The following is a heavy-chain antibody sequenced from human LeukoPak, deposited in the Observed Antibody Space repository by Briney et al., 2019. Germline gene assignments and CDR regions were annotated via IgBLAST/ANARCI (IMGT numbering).Heavy chain of an antibody. V-gene: IGHV3-23*01. Sequence: GGSLRLSCAASGFTFSSYAMSWVRQAPGKGLEWVSGMSGSGGGTKYADSVKGRFTISRDNSLNTLYLQMNSLRAEDTAVYFCAKRGIVIRGLLVFGFHTEAYYFDSWGQGILVTVSS. CDR2: MSGSGGGT. CDR3: AKRGIVIRGLLVFGFHTEAYYFDS. J-gene: IGHJ4*02. D-gene: IGHD3-10*01. CDR1: GFTFSSYA.